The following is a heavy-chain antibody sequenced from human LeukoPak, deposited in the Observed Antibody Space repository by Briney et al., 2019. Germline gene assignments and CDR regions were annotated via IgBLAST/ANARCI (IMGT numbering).Heavy chain of an antibody. V-gene: IGHV3-30*02. CDR1: GFDFSNYG. D-gene: IGHD1-26*01. Sequence: GGSLRLSCAASGFDFSNYGMYWVRQAPGKGLEWEAFIRYDGTNTYYADTVKGRFTISRDNSKNTLYLQMNSLTAEDTAVFYCAKDYVEDSGSWVPGYWGQGTLVTVSS. CDR3: AKDYVEDSGSWVPGY. J-gene: IGHJ4*02. CDR2: IRYDGTNT.